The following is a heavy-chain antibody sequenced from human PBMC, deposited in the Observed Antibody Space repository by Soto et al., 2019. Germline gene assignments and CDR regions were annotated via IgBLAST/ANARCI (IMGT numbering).Heavy chain of an antibody. CDR3: ARGSAVGGNWFDS. Sequence: GASVKVSCKASGYTFTAYYIHWVRQAPGQGLECMGYIKPNSGDTRYTQKFQGRVTMTRDTSISTAYMELSSLKYDDTAVYYCARGSAVGGNWFDSWGQGTLVTVSS. CDR1: GYTFTAYY. CDR2: IKPNSGDT. J-gene: IGHJ5*01. V-gene: IGHV1-2*02. D-gene: IGHD6-19*01.